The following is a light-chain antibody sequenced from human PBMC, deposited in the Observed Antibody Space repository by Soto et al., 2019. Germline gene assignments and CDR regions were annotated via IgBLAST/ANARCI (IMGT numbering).Light chain of an antibody. V-gene: IGKV4-1*01. Sequence: DIVLTQSPDSLAVSLGERATINCKSNETVLYNSNKKNYLCWYQQKPGQPPKLLIYWASTRQSGVPDRFSGSGSGTDFTLTISTLQAEDVAVYYCLQYIDIPRTFGQGTKVEIK. CDR1: ETVLYNSNKKNY. CDR2: WAS. CDR3: LQYIDIPRT. J-gene: IGKJ1*01.